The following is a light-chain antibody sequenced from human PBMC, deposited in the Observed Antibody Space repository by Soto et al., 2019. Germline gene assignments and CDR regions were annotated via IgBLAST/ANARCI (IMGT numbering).Light chain of an antibody. Sequence: DIQMTQSPSTLSASVGDRVTITCRASESISSWLAWYQQKPGKAPKLLIYDASSLESGVPSRFSGSGSGAEFPLTISSLQPDDSATFYCQQYKSYSPTFGQGTKVEIK. CDR2: DAS. V-gene: IGKV1-5*01. J-gene: IGKJ1*01. CDR1: ESISSW. CDR3: QQYKSYSPT.